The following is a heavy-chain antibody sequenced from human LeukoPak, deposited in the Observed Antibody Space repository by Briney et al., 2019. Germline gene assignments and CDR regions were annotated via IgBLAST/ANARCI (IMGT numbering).Heavy chain of an antibody. CDR2: IYYSGST. V-gene: IGHV4-39*01. J-gene: IGHJ3*02. CDR1: GGSISSSSYY. Sequence: SETLSLTCTVSGGSISSSSYYWGWIRQPPGKGLEWIGSIYYSGSTYYNPSLKSRVTISVDTSKNQFSLKLSSVTAADTAVYYCARTSRNIVVVSAAFDIWGQGTMVTVSS. CDR3: ARTSRNIVVVSAAFDI. D-gene: IGHD2-2*01.